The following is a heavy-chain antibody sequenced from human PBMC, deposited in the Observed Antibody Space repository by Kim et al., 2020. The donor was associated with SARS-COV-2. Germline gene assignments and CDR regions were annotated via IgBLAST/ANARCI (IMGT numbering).Heavy chain of an antibody. J-gene: IGHJ4*02. CDR2: MKLDGRYQ. CDR3: ARTRVSVIGVSDYYDY. Sequence: GGSLRLSCAASGFSFSDSWMSWVRQAPGKGLEWVANMKLDGRYQNSLDSVRGRFTMSRDSAKNSVHLQLNNLRVEDTAVYYCARTRVSVIGVSDYYDYWGQGTLVTVSS. CDR1: GFSFSDSW. D-gene: IGHD2-21*01. V-gene: IGHV3-7*01.